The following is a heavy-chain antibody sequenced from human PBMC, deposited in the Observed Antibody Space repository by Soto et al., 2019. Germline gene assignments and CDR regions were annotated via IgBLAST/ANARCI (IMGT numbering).Heavy chain of an antibody. Sequence: QVQLVESGGGVVQPGRSLRLSCAASGFTFSSYAMHWVRQAPGKGLEWVAFISNDGSYKFYADSVRGRFTISRDNSKNTLYLQMNSLRAEDTAVYYCARDTVTARSAYGMDVWGQGTAVTVS. V-gene: IGHV3-30*04. CDR2: ISNDGSYK. CDR1: GFTFSSYA. D-gene: IGHD4-17*01. J-gene: IGHJ6*02. CDR3: ARDTVTARSAYGMDV.